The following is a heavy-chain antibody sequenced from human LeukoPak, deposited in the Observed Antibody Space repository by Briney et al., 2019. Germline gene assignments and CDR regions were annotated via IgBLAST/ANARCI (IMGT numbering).Heavy chain of an antibody. CDR1: GGSISGHY. D-gene: IGHD2-2*01. V-gene: IGHV4-59*11. Sequence: SETLSLTCTVSGGSISGHYWTWIRLPPGKGLELLGHIFSTGARHYNPSLRGRVTLSIDTSKNQFSLTLTSVNVEDTAVYYCARFSTRFGSGCTEASCYVHYWGQGTQVTVS. J-gene: IGHJ4*02. CDR2: IFSTGAR. CDR3: ARFSTRFGSGCTEASCYVHY.